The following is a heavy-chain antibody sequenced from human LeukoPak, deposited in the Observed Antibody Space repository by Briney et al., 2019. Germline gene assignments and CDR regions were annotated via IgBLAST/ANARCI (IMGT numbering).Heavy chain of an antibody. Sequence: PSETLSLTCTVSGYSISSGYYWGWIRQPPGKGLEWIGTICHSGSTYYNPSLKTRVTISVDTSKNQFSLKLSSVTAADTAVYYCARTGYCGGNSCYLNPIDSWGQGTLVTVSS. V-gene: IGHV4-38-2*02. CDR3: ARTGYCGGNSCYLNPIDS. D-gene: IGHD2-21*01. CDR1: GYSISSGYY. CDR2: ICHSGST. J-gene: IGHJ4*02.